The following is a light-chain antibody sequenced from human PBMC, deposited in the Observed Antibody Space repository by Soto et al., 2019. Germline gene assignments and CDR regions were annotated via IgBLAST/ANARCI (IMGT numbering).Light chain of an antibody. J-gene: IGLJ2*01. CDR1: SPNIGSNA. CDR2: SND. Sequence: QSVLTQPPSVSGAPGETVTISCSGSSPNIGSNAVNWYQQVPATAPKPLIYSNDQRPSGVPDRFSASKSGTSASLAISGLQSEDEADYSCATWDDSLNGPVFGGGTKVTVL. CDR3: ATWDDSLNGPV. V-gene: IGLV1-44*01.